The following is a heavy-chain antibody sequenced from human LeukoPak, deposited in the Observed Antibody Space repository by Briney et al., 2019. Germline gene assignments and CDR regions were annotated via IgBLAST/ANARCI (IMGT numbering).Heavy chain of an antibody. Sequence: ASVKVSCKASGGTFSSYAINWVRQAPGQGLEWMGRIVPILGIANYAQKFQGRVTLTADKSTSTASMELSSLRSEDTAVYYCARHRTYYYDSRGEGFDPWGQGTLVTVSS. D-gene: IGHD3-22*01. J-gene: IGHJ5*02. CDR3: ARHRTYYYDSRGEGFDP. CDR2: IVPILGIA. CDR1: GGTFSSYA. V-gene: IGHV1-69*04.